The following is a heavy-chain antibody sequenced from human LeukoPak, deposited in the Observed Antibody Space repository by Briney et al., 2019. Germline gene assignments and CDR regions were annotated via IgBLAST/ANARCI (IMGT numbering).Heavy chain of an antibody. J-gene: IGHJ4*02. CDR1: GFTFSNYA. CDR3: AKNDRGAFDWLLYYFDY. V-gene: IGHV3-23*01. D-gene: IGHD3-9*01. CDR2: IIGSGGST. Sequence: GGSLRLSCAASGFTFSNYAMSWVRQAPGKGLEWVSGIIGSGGSTYYADSVKGRFTISRDSPKNTLYLQMSSLRAEDTAVYYCAKNDRGAFDWLLYYFDYWGQGTLVTVSS.